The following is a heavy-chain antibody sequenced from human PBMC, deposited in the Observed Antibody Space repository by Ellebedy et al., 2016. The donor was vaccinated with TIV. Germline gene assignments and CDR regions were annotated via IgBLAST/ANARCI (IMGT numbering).Heavy chain of an antibody. CDR1: GFTFSSYA. CDR3: AKDYYYDSSGYYSSAFDI. Sequence: GESLKISXAASGFTFSSYAMSWVRQAPGKGLEWVSAISGSGGSTYYADSVKGRFTISRDNSKNTLYLQMNSLRAEDTAVYYCAKDYYYDSSGYYSSAFDIWGQGTMVTVSS. D-gene: IGHD3-22*01. V-gene: IGHV3-23*01. J-gene: IGHJ3*02. CDR2: ISGSGGST.